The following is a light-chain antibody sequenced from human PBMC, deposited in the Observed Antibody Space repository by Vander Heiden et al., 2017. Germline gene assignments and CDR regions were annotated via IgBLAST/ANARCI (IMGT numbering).Light chain of an antibody. V-gene: IGLV1-51*01. Sequence: QSVLTQPPSVSAAPGQKVPISCSGSSSNIGNNNVVWYQRLPGTAPKLLIYDNNKRPSGIPDRFSGSKSGTSATLGITGLQTGDEADYYCGTWDSSLSAGVFGGGTKLTVL. CDR1: SSNIGNNN. CDR3: GTWDSSLSAGV. CDR2: DNN. J-gene: IGLJ2*01.